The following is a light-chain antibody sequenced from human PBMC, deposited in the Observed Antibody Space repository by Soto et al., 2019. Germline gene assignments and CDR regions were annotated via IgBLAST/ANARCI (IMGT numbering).Light chain of an antibody. V-gene: IGKV4-1*01. CDR1: QPVLYSSNNRNY. CDR2: WAS. Sequence: TVMTQSPDSLAVSLGERATINCKSSQPVLYSSNNRNYLAWYQQRPGQPPKLLIYWASTRESGVPDRFSGSGSGTDFTLTVSSLEPEDFAVYYCQQYGSSPYTFGQGTKLDIK. J-gene: IGKJ2*01. CDR3: QQYGSSPYT.